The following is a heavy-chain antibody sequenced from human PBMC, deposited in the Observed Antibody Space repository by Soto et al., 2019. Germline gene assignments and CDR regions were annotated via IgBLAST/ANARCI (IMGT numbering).Heavy chain of an antibody. D-gene: IGHD4-17*01. Sequence: PSETLSLTCTVSGVSISSYYWSWLRQPPGKGLEWIGYIYYSGSTNYNPSLKSRVTISVDTSKNQFSLKLSSVTAADTAVYYCASWKRSDYGDYRIDYWGQGTLVTVSS. CDR2: IYYSGST. J-gene: IGHJ4*02. CDR3: ASWKRSDYGDYRIDY. V-gene: IGHV4-59*08. CDR1: GVSISSYY.